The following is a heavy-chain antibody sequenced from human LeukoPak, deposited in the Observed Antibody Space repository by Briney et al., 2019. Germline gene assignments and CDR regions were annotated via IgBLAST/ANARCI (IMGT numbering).Heavy chain of an antibody. CDR2: INSDGSRT. D-gene: IGHD5-12*01. J-gene: IGHJ5*02. V-gene: IGHV3-74*01. Sequence: GGSLRLPCAASGFTFSSYWMHWVRQAPGKGLVWVSGINSDGSRTRYGDPVKGRFTISRDNAKNTLYLQMNSLRAEDAAVYYCARDIVATASNWFDPWGQGTLVTVSS. CDR1: GFTFSSYW. CDR3: ARDIVATASNWFDP.